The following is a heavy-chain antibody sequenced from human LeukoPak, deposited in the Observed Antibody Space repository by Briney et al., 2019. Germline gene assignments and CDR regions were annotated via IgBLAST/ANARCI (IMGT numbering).Heavy chain of an antibody. CDR2: ISSSSSYI. Sequence: GGSLRLSCVASGFTFSNAWMNWVRQAPGKGLEWVSSISSSSSYIYYADSVKGRFTISRDNAKNSLYLQMNSLRAEDTAVYYCARDPSMVRGVNDAFDIWGQGTMVTVSS. CDR3: ARDPSMVRGVNDAFDI. J-gene: IGHJ3*02. D-gene: IGHD3-10*01. V-gene: IGHV3-21*01. CDR1: GFTFSNAW.